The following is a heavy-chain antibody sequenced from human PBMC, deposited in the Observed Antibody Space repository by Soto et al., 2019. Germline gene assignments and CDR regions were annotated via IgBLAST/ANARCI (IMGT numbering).Heavy chain of an antibody. CDR3: ARGPSMYCGGDCYFDYFDY. CDR1: GGSISSGGYY. J-gene: IGHJ4*02. Sequence: QVQLQESGPGLVKPSQTLSLTCTVSGGSISSGGYYWSWIRQHPGKGLEWIGYIYYSGSTYYNPSLKIRVTISVDTSKNQFALKLSSVTAADTAVYYCARGPSMYCGGDCYFDYFDYWGQGTLVTVSS. D-gene: IGHD2-21*02. V-gene: IGHV4-31*03. CDR2: IYYSGST.